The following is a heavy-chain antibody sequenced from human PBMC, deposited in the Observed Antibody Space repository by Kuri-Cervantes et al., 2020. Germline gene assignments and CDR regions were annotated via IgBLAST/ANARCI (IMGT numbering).Heavy chain of an antibody. CDR3: ARAGTSSGWAYWYFDL. CDR2: INAGNGNT. Sequence: ASVKVSCKASGYTFTSYAMHWVRQAPGQRLEWMGWINAGNGNTKYSQKFQGRVTITADKSTSTAYMELSSLRSEDTAVYYCARAGTSSGWAYWYFDLWGRGTLVTVSS. D-gene: IGHD6-19*01. J-gene: IGHJ2*01. CDR1: GYTFTSYA. V-gene: IGHV1-3*01.